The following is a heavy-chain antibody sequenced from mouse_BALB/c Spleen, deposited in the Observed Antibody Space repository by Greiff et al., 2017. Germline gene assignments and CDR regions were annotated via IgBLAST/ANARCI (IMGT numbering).Heavy chain of an antibody. CDR2: INPDSSTI. V-gene: IGHV4-1*02. D-gene: IGHD1-1*01. J-gene: IGHJ2*01. CDR3: ARRGYGSSYYFDY. Sequence: VQLKESGGGLVQPGGSLKLSCAASGFDFSRYWMSWVRQAPGKGLEWIGEINPDSSTINYTPSLKDKFIISRDNAKNTLYLQMSKVRSEDTALYYCARRGYGSSYYFDYWGQGTTLTVSS. CDR1: GFDFSRYW.